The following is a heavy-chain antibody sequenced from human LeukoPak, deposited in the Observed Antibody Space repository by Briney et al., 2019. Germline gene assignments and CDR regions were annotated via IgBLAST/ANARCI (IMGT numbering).Heavy chain of an antibody. J-gene: IGHJ4*02. Sequence: PGRSLRLSCAASGFTFSSYGMHWVRQAPGKGLEWVAVISYDGSNKYYADSVKGRFTISRDNSKNTLYLQMNSLRAEDTAVYYCARPRNPYSSSWYYFDYWGQGTLVTVSS. CDR2: ISYDGSNK. CDR1: GFTFSSYG. D-gene: IGHD6-13*01. CDR3: ARPRNPYSSSWYYFDY. V-gene: IGHV3-30*03.